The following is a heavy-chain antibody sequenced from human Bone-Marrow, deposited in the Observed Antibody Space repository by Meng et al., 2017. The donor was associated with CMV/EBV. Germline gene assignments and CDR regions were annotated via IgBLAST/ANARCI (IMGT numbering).Heavy chain of an antibody. Sequence: GGSLRLSCAASGFTFSSYAMSWVRQAPGKGLGWVSAISGSGGSTYYADSVKGRFTISRDNSKNTLYLQMNSLRAEDTAVYYCAKDVDFWSGYPIDYWGQGTLVTVSS. D-gene: IGHD3-3*01. J-gene: IGHJ4*02. CDR2: ISGSGGST. CDR1: GFTFSSYA. CDR3: AKDVDFWSGYPIDY. V-gene: IGHV3-23*01.